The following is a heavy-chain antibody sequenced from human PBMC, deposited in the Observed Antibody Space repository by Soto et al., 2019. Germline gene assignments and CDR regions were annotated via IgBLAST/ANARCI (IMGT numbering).Heavy chain of an antibody. CDR2: ISGSGGST. Sequence: GGSLRLSCAASGFTFSSYAMSWVRQAPGKGLEWVSAISGSGGSTYYADSVKGRFTISRDNSKNTLYLQMNSLRAEDTAVYYCAKEEGGYSSSWYILCYYGMDVWGQGTTVTVSS. J-gene: IGHJ6*02. CDR3: AKEEGGYSSSWYILCYYGMDV. D-gene: IGHD6-13*01. V-gene: IGHV3-23*01. CDR1: GFTFSSYA.